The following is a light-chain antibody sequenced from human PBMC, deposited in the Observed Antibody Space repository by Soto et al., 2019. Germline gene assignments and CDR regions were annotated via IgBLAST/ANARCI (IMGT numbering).Light chain of an antibody. CDR3: QQRNSWPPIT. J-gene: IGKJ5*01. CDR1: QSVRTY. V-gene: IGKV3-11*01. CDR2: DAS. Sequence: EFVLTQSPGNLSLSPGERATLSCRASQSVRTYLAWYQVKPGQAPRLLIYDASSRASGVPARFSGSGSGTDFTLTISSLEPEDFALYYCQQRNSWPPITFGQGTRLEI.